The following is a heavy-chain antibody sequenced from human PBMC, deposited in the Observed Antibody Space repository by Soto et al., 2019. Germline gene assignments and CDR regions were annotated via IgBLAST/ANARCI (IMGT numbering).Heavy chain of an antibody. CDR3: ARWNVQHDSYGYF. Sequence: GGSLRLSCAASGLTFSNYPMHWVRQAPGKGLEWVALISYDGSNKYYSDSVKGRFTISRDNSKNTLYLQMNSLRAEDTAVYYCARWNVQHDSYGYFWGQGTLVTVSS. J-gene: IGHJ4*02. CDR2: ISYDGSNK. D-gene: IGHD5-18*01. V-gene: IGHV3-30-3*01. CDR1: GLTFSNYP.